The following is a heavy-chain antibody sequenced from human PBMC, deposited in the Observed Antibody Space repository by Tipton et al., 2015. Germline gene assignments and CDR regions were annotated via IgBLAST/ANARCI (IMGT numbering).Heavy chain of an antibody. V-gene: IGHV4-38-2*02. CDR2: ISHSGNT. D-gene: IGHD3-9*01. CDR1: AYSISSDYY. J-gene: IGHJ4*02. Sequence: TLSLTCNVSAYSISSDYYWGWIRQPPGKGLEWIGSISHSGNTYYNPSLKSRVTMSRDTSKSQFSLKLTSVTAADTAVYYCACQDYDSLTRDYQTVDYWGQGTLVTVSS. CDR3: ACQDYDSLTRDYQTVDY.